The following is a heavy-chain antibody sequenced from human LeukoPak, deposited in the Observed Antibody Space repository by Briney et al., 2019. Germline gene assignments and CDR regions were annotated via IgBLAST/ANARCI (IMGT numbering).Heavy chain of an antibody. CDR2: IYYSGST. CDR1: GGSISSYY. J-gene: IGHJ4*02. V-gene: IGHV4-59*01. Sequence: SETLSLTCTVSGGSISSYYWSWIRQPPGKGLEWIGYIYYSGSTNYNPSLKGRVTISVDTSKNQFSLKLSSVTAADTAVYYCARAGSIYGSGSYHLDYWGQGTLVTVSS. CDR3: ARAGSIYGSGSYHLDY. D-gene: IGHD3-10*01.